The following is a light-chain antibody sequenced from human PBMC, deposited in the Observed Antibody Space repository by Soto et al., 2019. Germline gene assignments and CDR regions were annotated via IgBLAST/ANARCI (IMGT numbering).Light chain of an antibody. CDR1: QSISNY. CDR2: TAS. V-gene: IGKV1-39*01. CDR3: QQSYSNPTWT. J-gene: IGKJ1*01. Sequence: DIQMTQSPSSLSASVGDRVTITCRASQSISNYLNWYQQKPGKAPKLLIYTASSLQSGVPSRFSGGGSGTHFTLTINSLQPEDFATYFCQQSYSNPTWTFGQGTKVEVK.